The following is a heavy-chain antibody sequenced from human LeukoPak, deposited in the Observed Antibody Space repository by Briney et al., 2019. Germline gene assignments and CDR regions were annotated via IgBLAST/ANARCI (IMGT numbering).Heavy chain of an antibody. CDR2: ISGSGGST. CDR3: ARAVSNYYFWYFDL. CDR1: GFTFSSYA. D-gene: IGHD4-11*01. Sequence: GGSLRLSCAPSGFTFSSYAMSWVRQAPGKGLEWVSAISGSGGSTYYADSVKGRFTISRDNSKNTLYLQMNSLRAEDTAVYYCARAVSNYYFWYFDLWGRGTLVTVSS. V-gene: IGHV3-23*01. J-gene: IGHJ2*01.